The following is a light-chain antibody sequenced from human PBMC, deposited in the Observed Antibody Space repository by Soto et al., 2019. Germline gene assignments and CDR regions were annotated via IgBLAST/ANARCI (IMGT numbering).Light chain of an antibody. V-gene: IGKV3-15*01. Sequence: EILMTQSPATLSMSPGERATLSCTASHYVYSNVAWFQQRPGQAPRLLIYRASARATGTPARFSGSGSGTEFTLTITSLQSEDFAVYYCQQYHNLWTFGQGTEVEIK. CDR1: HYVYSN. J-gene: IGKJ1*01. CDR3: QQYHNLWT. CDR2: RAS.